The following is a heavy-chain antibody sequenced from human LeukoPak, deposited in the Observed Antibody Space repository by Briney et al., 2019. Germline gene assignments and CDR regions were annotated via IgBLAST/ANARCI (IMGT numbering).Heavy chain of an antibody. CDR1: GFTFSSYA. Sequence: GGSLRLSCAASGFTFSSYAMSWVRQVSGKGLEWVSVISGSGGSTYYADSVKGRFTISRDNSKNTLYLQMKSLRAEDTAVYYCAKEIYGDSTGGRFQHWGQGTLVTVSS. CDR2: ISGSGGST. D-gene: IGHD4-17*01. V-gene: IGHV3-23*01. J-gene: IGHJ1*01. CDR3: AKEIYGDSTGGRFQH.